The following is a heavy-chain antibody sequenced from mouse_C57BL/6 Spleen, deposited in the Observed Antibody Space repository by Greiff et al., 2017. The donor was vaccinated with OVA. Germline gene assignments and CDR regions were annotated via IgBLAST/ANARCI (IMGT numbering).Heavy chain of an antibody. CDR3: ARPQLGYYFDY. D-gene: IGHD4-1*02. J-gene: IGHJ2*01. CDR1: GYTFTSYW. CDR2: IDPSDSYT. Sequence: VQLKQPGAELVMPGASVKLSCKASGYTFTSYWMHWVKQRPGQGLEWIGEIDPSDSYTNYNQKFKGKSTLTVDKSSSTAYMQLSSLTSEDSAVYYCARPQLGYYFDYWGQGTTLTVSS. V-gene: IGHV1-69*01.